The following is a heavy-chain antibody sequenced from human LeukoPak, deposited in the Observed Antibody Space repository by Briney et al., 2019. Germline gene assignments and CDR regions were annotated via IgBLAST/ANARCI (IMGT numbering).Heavy chain of an antibody. CDR1: GGTFSSYA. CDR2: IIPIFGTA. V-gene: IGHV1-69*13. CDR3: ATLGYCSGGSCYDYYYYYYMDV. J-gene: IGHJ6*03. D-gene: IGHD2-15*01. Sequence: SVKVSCKASGGTFSSYAISWVRQAPGQGLEWMGGIIPIFGTANYAQKFQGRVTITADVSTSTAYMELSSLRSEDTAVYYCATLGYCSGGSCYDYYYYYYMDVWGKGTTVTVSS.